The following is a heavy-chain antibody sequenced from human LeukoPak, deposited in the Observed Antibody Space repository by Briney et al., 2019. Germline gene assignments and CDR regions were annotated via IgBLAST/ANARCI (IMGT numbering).Heavy chain of an antibody. CDR3: AKDWSGGWALDY. Sequence: PGWSLRLSCAASGFTFSSYGMHWVRQAPGKGLEWVAVISYDGSNKYYADSVKGRFTISRDNSKNTLYLQMNSLRAEDTAVYYCAKDWSGGWALDYWGQGTLVTVSS. V-gene: IGHV3-30*18. CDR1: GFTFSSYG. D-gene: IGHD3-3*01. J-gene: IGHJ4*02. CDR2: ISYDGSNK.